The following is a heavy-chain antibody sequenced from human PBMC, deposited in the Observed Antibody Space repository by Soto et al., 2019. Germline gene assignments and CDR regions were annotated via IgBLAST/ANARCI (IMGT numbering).Heavy chain of an antibody. Sequence: SETLSLTCTVSGGSISSSSYYWGWIRQPPGKGLEWIGSINHSGSTYYNPSLKSRVTISVDTSKNQFSLKLSSVTAADTAVYYCARGCLHYDFWSGYRGNWFDPWGQGTLVTVSS. J-gene: IGHJ5*02. V-gene: IGHV4-39*07. D-gene: IGHD3-3*01. CDR3: ARGCLHYDFWSGYRGNWFDP. CDR2: INHSGST. CDR1: GGSISSSSYY.